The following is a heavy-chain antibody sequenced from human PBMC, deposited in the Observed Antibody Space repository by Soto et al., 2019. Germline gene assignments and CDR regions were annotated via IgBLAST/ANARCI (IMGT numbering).Heavy chain of an antibody. CDR2: ITAGNGNT. V-gene: IGHV1-3*01. CDR1: GYTFTSYA. CDR3: ARDIAFDI. J-gene: IGHJ3*02. Sequence: QVQLVQSGAEVKKPGASVKVSCKASGYTFTSYAMHWVRQAPGQRLEWMGWITAGNGNTKYSQKFQGRVTITRDTSASTAYMELRSLRSEDTAVYYCARDIAFDIWGQGTMVTVSS.